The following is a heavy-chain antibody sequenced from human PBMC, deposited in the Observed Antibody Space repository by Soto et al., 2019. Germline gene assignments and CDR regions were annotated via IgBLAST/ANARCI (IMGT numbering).Heavy chain of an antibody. CDR3: ARDSGAPGGYYFDY. D-gene: IGHD3-10*01. Sequence: SETLSLTCTVSGGSISSYYWSWIRQPPGKGLEWIGYIYYSGSTNYNPSLKSRVTISVDTSKNQFSLKLSSVTAADTAVYYCARDSGAPGGYYFDYWGQGTLVTVSS. J-gene: IGHJ4*02. CDR2: IYYSGST. CDR1: GGSISSYY. V-gene: IGHV4-59*01.